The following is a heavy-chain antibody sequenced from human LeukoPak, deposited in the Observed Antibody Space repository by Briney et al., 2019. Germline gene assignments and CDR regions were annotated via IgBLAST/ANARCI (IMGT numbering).Heavy chain of an antibody. J-gene: IGHJ6*03. D-gene: IGHD1-26*01. CDR3: ARDPYSGSYGNYYYYFMDV. Sequence: KTGGSLRLSCAASGFTFSSYAMHWVRQAPGKGLEWVSSITSGSSYRFYADSVKGRFTISRDNAKNSLYLQMNSLRAEDTAVYYCARDPYSGSYGNYYYYFMDVWGKGTTVTISS. CDR1: GFTFSSYA. V-gene: IGHV3-21*01. CDR2: ITSGSSYR.